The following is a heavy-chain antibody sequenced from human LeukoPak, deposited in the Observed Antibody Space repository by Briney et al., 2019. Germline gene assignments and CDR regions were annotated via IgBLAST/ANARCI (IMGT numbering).Heavy chain of an antibody. CDR1: GGTLSSYA. V-gene: IGHV1-69*05. D-gene: IGHD6-13*01. CDR3: ARVIAAAGTQYFDY. J-gene: IGHJ4*02. CDR2: IIPIFGTA. Sequence: SVKVSCKASGGTLSSYAISWVRQAPGQGLEWMGRIIPIFGTANYAQKFQGRVTMTRDTSISTAYMELSRLRSDDTAVYYCARVIAAAGTQYFDYWGQGTLVTVSS.